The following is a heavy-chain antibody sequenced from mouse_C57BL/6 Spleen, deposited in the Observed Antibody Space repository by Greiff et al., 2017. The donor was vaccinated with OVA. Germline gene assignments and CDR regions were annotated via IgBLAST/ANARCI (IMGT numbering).Heavy chain of an antibody. CDR2: ISSGSSTI. D-gene: IGHD1-1*01. Sequence: EVKLVESGGGLVKPGGSLKLSCAASGFTFSDYGMHWVRQAPEKGLEWVAYISSGSSTIYYADTVTGRFTISRDNAKNTLFLQMTSLRSEDTAMYYCARGPTVGYYAMDYWGQGTSVTVSS. J-gene: IGHJ4*01. CDR3: ARGPTVGYYAMDY. V-gene: IGHV5-17*01. CDR1: GFTFSDYG.